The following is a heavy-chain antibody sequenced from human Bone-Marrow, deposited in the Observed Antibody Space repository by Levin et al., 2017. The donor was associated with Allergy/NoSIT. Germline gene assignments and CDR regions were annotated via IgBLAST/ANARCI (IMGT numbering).Heavy chain of an antibody. CDR2: LNLGSDDI. Sequence: GGSLRLSCVASGFTFHDYAMHWVRQIPGKGLQWVSGLNLGSDDIQYADSVRGRFTISRDNAKNSLYLDMDSLRPEDTALYFCVRRDYWYFDLWGPGTLVTVSS. J-gene: IGHJ2*01. V-gene: IGHV3-9*01. CDR1: GFTFHDYA. CDR3: VRRDYWYFDL. D-gene: IGHD4-17*01.